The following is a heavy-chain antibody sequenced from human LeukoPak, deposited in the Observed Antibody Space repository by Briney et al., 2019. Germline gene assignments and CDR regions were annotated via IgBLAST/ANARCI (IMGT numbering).Heavy chain of an antibody. CDR2: ISSSSNII. Sequence: GGSLRLSCAASGFTFSNYNMNWVXXXXXXXXXXVSYISSSSNIIYYADSVKGRFTISRDNAKNSLFLQMNSLRAEDTAVYYCARDFAREFTIDYWGQGTLVTVSS. V-gene: IGHV3-48*01. J-gene: IGHJ4*02. CDR1: GFTFSNYN. D-gene: IGHD3-10*01. CDR3: ARDFAREFTIDY.